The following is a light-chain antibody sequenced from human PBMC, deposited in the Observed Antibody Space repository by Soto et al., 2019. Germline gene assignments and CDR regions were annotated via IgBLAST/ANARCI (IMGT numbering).Light chain of an antibody. Sequence: QSVLTQPPAASGTPGQRVTISCSGSSSNIGNDYVSWYQQLPGTAPKVLIYRNNQRPSGVPDRFSGSKSGTSASLAISGLRSEDEADYYCATWDNSLTGWVFGGGTKLTVL. CDR1: SSNIGNDY. CDR2: RNN. V-gene: IGLV1-47*01. CDR3: ATWDNSLTGWV. J-gene: IGLJ3*02.